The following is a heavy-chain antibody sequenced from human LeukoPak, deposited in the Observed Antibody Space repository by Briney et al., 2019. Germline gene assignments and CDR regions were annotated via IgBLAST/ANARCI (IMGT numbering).Heavy chain of an antibody. V-gene: IGHV3-30-3*01. CDR3: ARDGGYGDYAFRSYFDY. Sequence: GGSLRLSCAASGFTFSSYAMHWVRQAPGKGLEWVAVISYDGSNKYYADSVKGRFTISRDNSKNTLYLQMNGLRAEDTAVYYCARDGGYGDYAFRSYFDYWGQGTLVTVSS. CDR2: ISYDGSNK. D-gene: IGHD4-17*01. CDR1: GFTFSSYA. J-gene: IGHJ4*02.